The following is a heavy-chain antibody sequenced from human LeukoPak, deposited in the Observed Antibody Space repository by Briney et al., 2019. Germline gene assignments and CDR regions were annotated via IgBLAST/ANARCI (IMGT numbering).Heavy chain of an antibody. J-gene: IGHJ4*02. CDR2: IYYSGST. D-gene: IGHD4-17*01. Sequence: SETLSLTCTVSGGSISSYYWSWIRQPPGKGLEWIGYIYYSGSTNYNPSLKSRVTISVDTSKNQFSLKLSSVTAADTAVYYCARDTGYGDPLDYWGQGTLVTVSS. CDR1: GGSISSYY. CDR3: ARDTGYGDPLDY. V-gene: IGHV4-59*01.